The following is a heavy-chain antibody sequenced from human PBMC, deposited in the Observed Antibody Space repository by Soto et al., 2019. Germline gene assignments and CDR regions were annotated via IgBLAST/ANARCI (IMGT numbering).Heavy chain of an antibody. CDR3: TRPAPGPFYYDSSGYFISDY. J-gene: IGHJ4*02. CDR2: INPNSGDT. Sequence: ASVKVSCKASGYTFTAYDIHWVRQAPGQGLKWMGWINPNSGDTNYAQNFQGRVIMTRDTSISTAYMELSRLRSDDTAIYYCTRPAPGPFYYDSSGYFISDYWGQGTLVTVSS. D-gene: IGHD3-22*01. CDR1: GYTFTAYD. V-gene: IGHV1-2*02.